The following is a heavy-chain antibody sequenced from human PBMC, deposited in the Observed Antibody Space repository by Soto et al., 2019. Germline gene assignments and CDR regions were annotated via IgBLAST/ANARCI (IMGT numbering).Heavy chain of an antibody. V-gene: IGHV1-8*01. CDR3: ASRGSGPGSSYFDY. Sequence: QVQLVQSGAEVKKLGASVKVSCKASGYTFTSYDINWVRQATGQGLEWMGWMNPNSGNTGYAQKFQGRDTMTRNTSISTAYMELSSLRSEDTAVYYCASRGSGPGSSYFDYWGQGTLVTVSS. CDR2: MNPNSGNT. D-gene: IGHD6-19*01. CDR1: GYTFTSYD. J-gene: IGHJ4*02.